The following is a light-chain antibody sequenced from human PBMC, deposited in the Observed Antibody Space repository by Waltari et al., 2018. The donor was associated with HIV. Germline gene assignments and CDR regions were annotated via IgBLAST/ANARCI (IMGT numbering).Light chain of an antibody. J-gene: IGKJ5*01. CDR1: QGISAA. V-gene: IGKV1-13*02. CDR3: QQFNSYPLT. Sequence: AIQLTQSPSSLSASVGDTVIITCRTSQGISAALAWYRQKPEKTPELLIYDVSTLQSGVPSKFSGSGSGTDFTLTINSLQPEDSATYYCQQFNSYPLTFGQGTRLEIK. CDR2: DVS.